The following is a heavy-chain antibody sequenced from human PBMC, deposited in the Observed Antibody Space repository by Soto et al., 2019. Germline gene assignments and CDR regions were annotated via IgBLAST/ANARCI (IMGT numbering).Heavy chain of an antibody. CDR1: GFTFSSYG. CDR2: ISYDGSNK. D-gene: IGHD5-12*01. J-gene: IGHJ4*02. CDR3: AKDLSLTVATIGGDGY. V-gene: IGHV3-30*18. Sequence: QVQLVESGGGVVQPGRSLRLSCAASGFTFSSYGMHWVRQAPGKGLEWVAVISYDGSNKYYADSVKGRFTISRDNSKNTLYLQMNSLSAEDTAVYHCAKDLSLTVATIGGDGYWGQGTLVTVSS.